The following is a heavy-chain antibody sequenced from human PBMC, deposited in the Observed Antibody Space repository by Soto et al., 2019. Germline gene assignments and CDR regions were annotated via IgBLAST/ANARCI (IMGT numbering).Heavy chain of an antibody. CDR3: ARDRQFSHPRGGMDV. CDR2: ISGTGYNT. J-gene: IGHJ6*02. V-gene: IGHV3-23*01. CDR1: GFTFSSYA. D-gene: IGHD3-10*01. Sequence: RLGGSLSLSCASSGFTFSSYAMNWVRQAPGKGLEWVSAISGTGYNTYYADSLKGRFTISRDNSKNTLSLQMNSLRAEDTAVYYCARDRQFSHPRGGMDVWGQGTTVTVSS.